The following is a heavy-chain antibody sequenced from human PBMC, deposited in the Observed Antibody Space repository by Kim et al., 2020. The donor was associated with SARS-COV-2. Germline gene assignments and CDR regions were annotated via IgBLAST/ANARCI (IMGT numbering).Heavy chain of an antibody. D-gene: IGHD3-10*01. J-gene: IGHJ4*02. V-gene: IGHV5-51*01. CDR3: ARFITMVRGVID. Sequence: YSPSFQGQVTISADKSISTAYLQWSSLKASDTAMYYCARFITMVRGVIDWGQGTLVTVSS.